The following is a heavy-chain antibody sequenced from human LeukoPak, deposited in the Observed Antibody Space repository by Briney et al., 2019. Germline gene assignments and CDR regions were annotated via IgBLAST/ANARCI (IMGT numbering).Heavy chain of an antibody. Sequence: GGSLRLSCAASGFGFSSYAMSWVRQAPGKGLEWVSGISSSGGSPYYADSVQGRFTISRDNSKNTLFLQMTGLRAEDTAVYYCADLGTTYYYDRSTYWGQGTLVAVSS. J-gene: IGHJ4*02. V-gene: IGHV3-23*01. CDR2: ISSSGGSP. CDR1: GFGFSSYA. D-gene: IGHD3-22*01. CDR3: ADLGTTYYYDRSTY.